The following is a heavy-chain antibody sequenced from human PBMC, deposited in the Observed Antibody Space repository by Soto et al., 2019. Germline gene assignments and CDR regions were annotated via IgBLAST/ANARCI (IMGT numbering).Heavy chain of an antibody. CDR2: INHSGST. CDR3: ARSRVAAAAPFQH. J-gene: IGHJ1*01. Sequence: ASETLSLTCAVYGGSFSGYYWSWIRQPPGKGLEWIGEINHSGSTNYNPSLKSRVTISVDTSKNQFSLKLSSVTAADTAVYYCARSRVAAAAPFQHWGQGTLVTVSS. V-gene: IGHV4-34*01. D-gene: IGHD6-13*01. CDR1: GGSFSGYY.